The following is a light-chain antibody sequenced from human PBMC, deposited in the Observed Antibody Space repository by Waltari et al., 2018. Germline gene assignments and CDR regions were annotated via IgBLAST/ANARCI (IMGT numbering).Light chain of an antibody. V-gene: IGKV1-5*03. CDR1: QSINSW. CDR3: QQYNDYWGT. J-gene: IGKJ1*01. CDR2: KAS. Sequence: DIQMTQSPSTLSASVGDRVTITCRASQSINSWLAWYQQKPGKAPNLLISKASTLESGVPSGFSGSGSGTEFTLTISSLRPEDFATYYCQQYNDYWGTFGQGTKVEIK.